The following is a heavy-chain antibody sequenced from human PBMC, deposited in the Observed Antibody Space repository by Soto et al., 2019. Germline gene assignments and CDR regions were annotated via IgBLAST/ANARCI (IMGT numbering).Heavy chain of an antibody. CDR1: GFTFSSYS. CDR3: ARDSYSSGWYGYYFDY. V-gene: IGHV3-21*01. D-gene: IGHD6-19*01. CDR2: ISSSSSYI. Sequence: EVQLVESGGGLVKPGGSLRLSCAASGFTFSSYSMNWVRQAPGKGLEWVSSISSSSSYIYYADSVKGRFTISRDNAKNSLYLQMNSLRAEDTAVYYCARDSYSSGWYGYYFDYWGQGTLVTVSS. J-gene: IGHJ4*02.